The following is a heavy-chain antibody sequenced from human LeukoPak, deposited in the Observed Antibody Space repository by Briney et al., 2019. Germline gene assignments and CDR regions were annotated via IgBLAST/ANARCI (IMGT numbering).Heavy chain of an antibody. D-gene: IGHD3-16*01. CDR3: ASGGSCPLRFDP. J-gene: IGHJ5*02. CDR1: GYSISSGYY. Sequence: SETLSLTCTVSGYSISSGYYWGWIRQPPGKGLEWIGSIYHSGSTYYNPSLKSRVTISVDTSKNQFSLKLSSVTAADTAVYYCASGGSCPLRFDPWGQGTLVTVSS. CDR2: IYHSGST. V-gene: IGHV4-38-2*02.